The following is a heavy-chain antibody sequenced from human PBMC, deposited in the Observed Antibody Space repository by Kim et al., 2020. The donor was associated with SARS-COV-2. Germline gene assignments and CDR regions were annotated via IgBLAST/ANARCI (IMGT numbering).Heavy chain of an antibody. D-gene: IGHD1-1*01. J-gene: IGHJ5*02. Sequence: GVGTYYADSVKGRFTISRDNPENTLHLQMNSLRADDTAVYYCAQNWNLDRWGQGTLVTVSS. V-gene: IGHV3-23*01. CDR3: AQNWNLDR. CDR2: GVGT.